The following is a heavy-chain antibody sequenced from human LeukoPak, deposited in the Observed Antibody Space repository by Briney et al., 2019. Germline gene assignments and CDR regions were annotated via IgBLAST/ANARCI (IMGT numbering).Heavy chain of an antibody. CDR2: ISYDGSNK. CDR1: GFTFSSYA. J-gene: IGHJ6*02. CDR3: AREELLTEADPYYYYYYGMDV. Sequence: GGSLRLSCAASGFTFSSYAMHWVRQAPGKGLEWVAVISYDGSNKYYADSVKGRFTISRDNSKNTLYLQMNSLRAEDTAVYYCAREELLTEADPYYYYYYGMDVWGQGTTVTVSS. D-gene: IGHD3-10*01. V-gene: IGHV3-30*04.